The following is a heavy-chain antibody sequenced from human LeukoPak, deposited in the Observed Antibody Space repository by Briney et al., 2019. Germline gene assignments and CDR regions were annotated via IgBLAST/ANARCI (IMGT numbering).Heavy chain of an antibody. D-gene: IGHD6-19*01. CDR3: AREAGDY. CDR1: GFTFCSYS. J-gene: IGHJ4*02. V-gene: IGHV3-7*01. CDR2: IKQDGSEK. Sequence: GGSLRLSCGASGFTFCSYSMNWVRRAPGKGLEWVANIKQDGSEKYYVDSVKGRFTISRDNAKNSLYLQMNSLRAEDTAVYYCAREAGDYWGQGTLVTVSS.